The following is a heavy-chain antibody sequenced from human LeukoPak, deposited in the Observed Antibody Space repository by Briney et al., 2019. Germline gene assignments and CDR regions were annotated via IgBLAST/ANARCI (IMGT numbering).Heavy chain of an antibody. D-gene: IGHD1-14*01. J-gene: IGHJ4*02. V-gene: IGHV3-7*01. CDR1: GFTFSTYW. CDR2: IKQDGSEK. Sequence: GGSLRLSCAASGFTFSTYWMSWVRQAPGKGLEWVANIKQDGSEKYYVDSVKDRFTISRDNAKNSPYLQMNSLRVEDTAVYYCARNVYRTFDSWDQGTLVTVSS. CDR3: ARNVYRTFDS.